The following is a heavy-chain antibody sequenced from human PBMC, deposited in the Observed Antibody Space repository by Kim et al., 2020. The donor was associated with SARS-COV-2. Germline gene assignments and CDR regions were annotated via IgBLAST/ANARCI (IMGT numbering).Heavy chain of an antibody. J-gene: IGHJ6*03. CDR1: GYTFTSYT. D-gene: IGHD6-19*01. CDR3: ARDRCSGWYGSYYYYMDV. CDR2: INAGNGNT. Sequence: ASVKVSCKASGYTFTSYTMHWVRQAPGQRLEWMGWINAGNGNTKYSQNFQDRVTITRDTSASTAYMELSSLRPEDTAVYYCARDRCSGWYGSYYYYMDVWGKGTTVTVSS. V-gene: IGHV1-3*01.